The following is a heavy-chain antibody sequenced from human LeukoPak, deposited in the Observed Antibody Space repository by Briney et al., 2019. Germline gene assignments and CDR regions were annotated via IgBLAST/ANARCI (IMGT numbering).Heavy chain of an antibody. V-gene: IGHV4-39*01. CDR2: VYYSGSN. CDR1: GGSIGRSTNY. Sequence: PSETLSLTCTVSGGSIGRSTNYWGWIRQSPGKGLEWIGVVYYSGSNYNNPSLKSRVAISADVSKSQFSLKLTSVSAADTAVYYCARLLGYCSTTSCPLYVDVWGKGTTVAVSS. CDR3: ARLLGYCSTTSCPLYVDV. D-gene: IGHD2-2*03. J-gene: IGHJ6*03.